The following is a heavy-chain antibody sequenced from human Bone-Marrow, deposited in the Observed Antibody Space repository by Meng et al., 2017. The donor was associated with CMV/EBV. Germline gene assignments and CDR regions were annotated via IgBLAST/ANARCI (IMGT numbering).Heavy chain of an antibody. D-gene: IGHD3-22*01. Sequence: VSGGSLASSHWWSWVRQPPGKGLEWIGEIYHSGSTNYNPSLKSRVTISVDKSKNQFSLKLSSVTAADTAVYYCARWSGYYDSSGYNWGQGTLVTVSS. CDR3: ARWSGYYDSSGYN. V-gene: IGHV4-4*02. CDR2: IYHSGST. J-gene: IGHJ4*02. CDR1: GGSLASSHW.